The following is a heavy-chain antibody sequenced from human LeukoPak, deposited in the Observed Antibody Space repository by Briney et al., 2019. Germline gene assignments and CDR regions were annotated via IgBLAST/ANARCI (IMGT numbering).Heavy chain of an antibody. CDR3: ALFGYCSSTSCYTIAPYFDY. CDR1: GYTFTGYY. Sequence: ASVKVSCKASGYTFTGYYMHWVRQAPGQGLEWMGWINPNSGGTNYAQKFQGRVTMTRDTSISTAYTELSRLRSDDTAVYYCALFGYCSSTSCYTIAPYFDYWGQGTLVTVSS. J-gene: IGHJ4*02. D-gene: IGHD2-2*02. CDR2: INPNSGGT. V-gene: IGHV1-2*02.